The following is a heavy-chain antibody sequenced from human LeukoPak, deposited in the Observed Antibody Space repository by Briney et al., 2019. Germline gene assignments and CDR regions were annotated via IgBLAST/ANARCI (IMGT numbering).Heavy chain of an antibody. CDR2: ISGSGGST. CDR1: GFTFSSYA. D-gene: IGHD3-22*01. Sequence: GGSLRLSCAASGFTFSSYAMSWVRQAPGKGLEWVSAISGSGGSTYYADSVKGRFTISRDNSKNTLYLQMNSLRAEDTAVYYCAKGGPSHIVVVITRPFDYWGQGTLVTVSS. CDR3: AKGGPSHIVVVITRPFDY. V-gene: IGHV3-23*01. J-gene: IGHJ4*02.